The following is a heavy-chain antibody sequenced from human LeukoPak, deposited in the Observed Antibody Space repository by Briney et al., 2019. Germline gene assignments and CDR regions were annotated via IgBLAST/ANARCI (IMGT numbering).Heavy chain of an antibody. CDR3: AREQEYSSHY. J-gene: IGHJ4*02. V-gene: IGHV1-8*03. D-gene: IGHD6-6*01. Sequence: ASVKVSCKASGYTFTSYDINWVRQATGQGLEWMGWMNPNSGNTGYAQKFQGRVTITADESTSTAYMELSSLRSEDTAVYYCAREQEYSSHYWGQGSVVTVSS. CDR2: MNPNSGNT. CDR1: GYTFTSYD.